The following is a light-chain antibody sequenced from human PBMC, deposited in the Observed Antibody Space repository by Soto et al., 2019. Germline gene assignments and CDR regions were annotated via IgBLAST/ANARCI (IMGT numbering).Light chain of an antibody. CDR3: MQALQTPIT. CDR2: LGS. V-gene: IGKV2-28*01. J-gene: IGKJ5*01. Sequence: DIVMTQSPLSLPVTPGEPASISCRSSQSLLHSNGYNYLDWYLQKPGQSPQLLIYLGSNRASGVPDRSSGSGSGTDFTLKISRVEAADVGVYYCMQALQTPITFGQGTRLEIK. CDR1: QSLLHSNGYNY.